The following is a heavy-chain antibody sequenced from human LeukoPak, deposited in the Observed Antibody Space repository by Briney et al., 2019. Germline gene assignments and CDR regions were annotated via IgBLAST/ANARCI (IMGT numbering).Heavy chain of an antibody. J-gene: IGHJ5*02. CDR2: INPNSGGT. D-gene: IGHD3-3*01. V-gene: IGHV1-2*02. CDR1: GYTFTSYY. Sequence: ASVKVSCKASGYTFTSYYMHWVRQAPGQGLEWMGWINPNSGGTNYAQKFQGRVTMTRDTSISTAYMELSRLRSDDTAVYYCARDSSIKNYDFWSGYFWFDPWGQGTLVTVSS. CDR3: ARDSSIKNYDFWSGYFWFDP.